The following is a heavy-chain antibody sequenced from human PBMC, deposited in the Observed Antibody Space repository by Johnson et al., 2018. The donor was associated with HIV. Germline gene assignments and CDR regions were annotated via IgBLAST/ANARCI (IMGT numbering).Heavy chain of an antibody. Sequence: EMQLVESGGGVVQPGRSLRLSCAASGFTFSDYAVHWVRQAPGKGLEWVSVIYSGGSTYYADSVKGRFPISRDNSKNTLYLQMNSLRAEDTAVYYCARSQVAATSEGAFDIWGQGTMVTVSS. J-gene: IGHJ3*02. CDR1: GFTFSDYA. D-gene: IGHD2-15*01. CDR3: ARSQVAATSEGAFDI. CDR2: IYSGGST. V-gene: IGHV3-66*01.